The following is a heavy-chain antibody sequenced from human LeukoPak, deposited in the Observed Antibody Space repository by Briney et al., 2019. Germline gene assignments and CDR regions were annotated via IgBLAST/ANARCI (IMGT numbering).Heavy chain of an antibody. V-gene: IGHV3-7*01. Sequence: GGSLRLSCAASGFTFTKYWMTWVRQAPGKGLEWVGNIKQDGSDKNYMDSVKGRFTISRDNTKNSVYLQMSSLRAEDTAVYYCARPSPPGDGYNPPDHWGQGTLVTVSS. CDR3: ARPSPPGDGYNPPDH. D-gene: IGHD5-24*01. J-gene: IGHJ4*02. CDR2: IKQDGSDK. CDR1: GFTFTKYW.